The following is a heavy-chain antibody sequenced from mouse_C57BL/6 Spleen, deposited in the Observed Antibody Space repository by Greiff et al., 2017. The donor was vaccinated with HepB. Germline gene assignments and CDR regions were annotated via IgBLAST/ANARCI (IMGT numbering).Heavy chain of an antibody. CDR3: AYDYDGGWFAY. CDR1: GYTFTSYW. CDR2: IHPNSGST. J-gene: IGHJ3*01. V-gene: IGHV1-64*01. D-gene: IGHD2-4*01. Sequence: VQLQQSGAELVKPGASVKLSCKASGYTFTSYWMHWVKQRPGQGLEWIGMIHPNSGSTNYNEKFKSKATLTVDKSSSTAYMQLSSLTSEDSAVYCCAYDYDGGWFAYWGQGTRVTVSA.